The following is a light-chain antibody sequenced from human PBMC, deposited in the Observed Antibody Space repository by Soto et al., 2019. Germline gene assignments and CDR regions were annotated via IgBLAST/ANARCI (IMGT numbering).Light chain of an antibody. CDR1: QILLLRDGQAY. CDR2: EVS. V-gene: IGKV2D-29*01. CDR3: MQVVELPFT. Sequence: VMTQTPLSLSVTPGQPASMSCKSSQILLLRDGQAYLYWYLQKPGQPPQLLIYEVSNRFSGVPYRLSASGSGTDFTLEIRRVGAGDVGVYYCMQVVELPFTFGGGTKVEI. J-gene: IGKJ4*01.